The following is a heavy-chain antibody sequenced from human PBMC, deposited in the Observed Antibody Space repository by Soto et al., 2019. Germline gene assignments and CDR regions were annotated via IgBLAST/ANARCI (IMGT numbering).Heavy chain of an antibody. CDR1: GGTFSSYA. J-gene: IGHJ6*02. V-gene: IGHV1-69*06. CDR3: ARDQQYYYYGMDV. Sequence: SVKVSCKASGGTFSSYAISWVRQAPGQGLEWMGGIIPIFGTANYAQKLQGRVTITADKSTSTAYMELSSLRSEDTAVYYCARDQQYYYYGMDVWGQGTTVTVSS. CDR2: IIPIFGTA.